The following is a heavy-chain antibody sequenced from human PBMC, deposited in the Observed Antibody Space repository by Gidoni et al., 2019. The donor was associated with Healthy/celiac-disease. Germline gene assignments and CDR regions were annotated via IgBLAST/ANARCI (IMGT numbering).Heavy chain of an antibody. D-gene: IGHD1-26*01. V-gene: IGHV4-30-2*01. J-gene: IGHJ5*02. Sequence: IGYIYHSGSTYYNPSLKSRVTISVDRSKNQFSLKLSSVTAADTAVYYCARGGSVHPNWFDPWGQGTLVTVSS. CDR2: IYHSGST. CDR3: ARGGSVHPNWFDP.